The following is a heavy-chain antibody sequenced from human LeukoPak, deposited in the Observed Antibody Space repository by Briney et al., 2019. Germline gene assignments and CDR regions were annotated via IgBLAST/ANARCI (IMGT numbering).Heavy chain of an antibody. Sequence: GGSLRLSCAASGFTVSSNYMSWVRQAPGKGLEWVSVIYSGGSTYYADSVKGRFTTSRDNSKNTLYLQMNSLRAEDTAVYYCARVWAAAQGGPWFDPWGQRTLVTVSS. V-gene: IGHV3-53*01. CDR1: GFTVSSNY. CDR2: IYSGGST. CDR3: ARVWAAAQGGPWFDP. J-gene: IGHJ5*02. D-gene: IGHD6-13*01.